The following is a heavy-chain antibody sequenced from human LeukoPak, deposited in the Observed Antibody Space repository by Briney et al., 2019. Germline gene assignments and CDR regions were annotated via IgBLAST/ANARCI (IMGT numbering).Heavy chain of an antibody. Sequence: SETLSLTCTVSGGSISSSSYYWGWIRQPPGKGLEWIGSIYYSGSTYYNPSLKSRVTISVDTSKNQFSLKLSSVTAADTTMYYCARIVGSSWYLNYYYGMDVWGQGTTVTVSS. V-gene: IGHV4-39*01. CDR1: GGSISSSSYY. CDR2: IYYSGST. CDR3: ARIVGSSWYLNYYYGMDV. J-gene: IGHJ6*02. D-gene: IGHD6-13*01.